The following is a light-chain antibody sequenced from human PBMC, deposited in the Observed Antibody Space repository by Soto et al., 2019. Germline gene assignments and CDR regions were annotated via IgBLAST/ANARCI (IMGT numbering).Light chain of an antibody. CDR1: QSVSSNY. V-gene: IGKV3-20*01. CDR3: QQYGRSPAT. CDR2: GAS. J-gene: IGKJ1*01. Sequence: EIVLTQSPGTLSLSPGERATLSCRASQSVSSNYLAWYQQKPGQAPRLLIFGASSRASGITDRFSGSGSGTDFTLTIGRLEPEDFAVYYCQQYGRSPATFGQGPKVEIK.